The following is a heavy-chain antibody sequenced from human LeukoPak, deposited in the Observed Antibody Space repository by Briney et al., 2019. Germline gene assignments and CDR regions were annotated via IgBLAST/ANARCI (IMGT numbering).Heavy chain of an antibody. CDR1: GFTVSSNY. CDR3: ARGDCTTTRCKTSPFDY. V-gene: IGHV3-53*01. J-gene: IGHJ4*02. Sequence: GGSLRLSCAAPGFTVSSNYMSWVRQAPGKGLEWVSDIYSDGTTYYADSVKGRFTISRDNAKNTLYLQMKTLRADDTAVYYCARGDCTTTRCKTSPFDYWGQGTLVTVSS. D-gene: IGHD2-2*01. CDR2: IYSDGTT.